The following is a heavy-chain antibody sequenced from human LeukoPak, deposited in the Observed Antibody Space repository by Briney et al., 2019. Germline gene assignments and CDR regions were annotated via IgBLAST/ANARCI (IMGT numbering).Heavy chain of an antibody. CDR2: IGTAGDT. CDR3: ASSYGSALDI. CDR1: GFTFSNRA. J-gene: IGHJ3*02. Sequence: GGSLRLSCATSGFTFSNRAMHWVRQATGKGLEWVSAIGTAGDTFYPGSVKGRFTISTDSAKNSLYLQMNSLRAEDTAVYYCASSYGSALDIWGQGTMVSVSS. D-gene: IGHD3-16*01. V-gene: IGHV3-13*01.